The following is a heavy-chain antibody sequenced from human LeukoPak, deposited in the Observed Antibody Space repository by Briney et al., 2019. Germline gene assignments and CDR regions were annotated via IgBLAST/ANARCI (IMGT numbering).Heavy chain of an antibody. CDR3: ARGAVLMVYAMNYYMDV. CDR1: GYTFTDYY. D-gene: IGHD2-8*01. CDR2: INPNSGGT. J-gene: IGHJ6*03. Sequence: ASVKVSCKTSGYTFTDYYMHWVRQAPGQGLEWMGWINPNSGGTNYAQKFQGRVTMTRDTSISTAYMELSRLRSDDTAVYYCARGAVLMVYAMNYYMDVWGKGTTVTVSS. V-gene: IGHV1-2*02.